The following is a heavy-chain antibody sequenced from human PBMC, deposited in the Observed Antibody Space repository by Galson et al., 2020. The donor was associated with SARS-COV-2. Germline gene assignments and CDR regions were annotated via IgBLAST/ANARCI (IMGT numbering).Heavy chain of an antibody. CDR3: AKRKELFWRGELKQGLDV. J-gene: IGHJ6*02. D-gene: IGHD3-16*01. CDR2: ISYEGSIK. V-gene: IGHV3-30*18. Sequence: GESLKISCAASGFTFTNYAMHWVRQAPGKGLEWVALISYEGSIKYYADSVKGRFTISRDSSKNTLYLQMNSLSAGDTAVYYCAKRKELFWRGELKQGLDVWGQGTTGTV. CDR1: GFTFTNYA.